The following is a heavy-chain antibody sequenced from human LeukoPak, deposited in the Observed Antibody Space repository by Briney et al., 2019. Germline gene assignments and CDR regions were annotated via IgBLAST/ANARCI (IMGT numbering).Heavy chain of an antibody. CDR3: ARVFGWYFSIRAFDI. V-gene: IGHV3-7*01. CDR1: GFTFTTYW. Sequence: PGGSLRLSCAASGFTFTTYWMTWVRQAPGKGLEWVANIKQDGSEKYYVDSAKGRFTISRDNAKNSLYLQMNSLRAEDTAVYYCARVFGWYFSIRAFDIWGQGTMVTVSS. CDR2: IKQDGSEK. J-gene: IGHJ3*02. D-gene: IGHD6-19*01.